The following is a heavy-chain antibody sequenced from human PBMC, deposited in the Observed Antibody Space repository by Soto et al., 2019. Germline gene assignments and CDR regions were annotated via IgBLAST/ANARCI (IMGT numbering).Heavy chain of an antibody. Sequence: SVKVSCKASGGTFSSYAISWVRQAPGQGLEWMGGIIPIFGTANYAQKFQGRVTITADESTSTAYMELSSLRSEDTAVYYCAREPGIAVADEKNCFDPWGQGTLVTVS. CDR2: IIPIFGTA. CDR3: AREPGIAVADEKNCFDP. J-gene: IGHJ5*02. CDR1: GGTFSSYA. D-gene: IGHD6-19*01. V-gene: IGHV1-69*13.